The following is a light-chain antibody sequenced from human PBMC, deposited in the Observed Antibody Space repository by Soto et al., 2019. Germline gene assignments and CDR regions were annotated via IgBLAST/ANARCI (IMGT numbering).Light chain of an antibody. J-gene: IGKJ2*01. V-gene: IGKV3-20*01. CDR1: QSVTSSY. CDR2: GAS. CDR3: QQYGCSPYT. Sequence: EIVLTQSPGTLSLSPGERATLSCRASQSVTSSYLAWYQQKPGQAPRLVIYGASSRATGIPDRFSGSGSGTDFTLTINRLEPEDFAVYYCQQYGCSPYTFGQGTKLEIK.